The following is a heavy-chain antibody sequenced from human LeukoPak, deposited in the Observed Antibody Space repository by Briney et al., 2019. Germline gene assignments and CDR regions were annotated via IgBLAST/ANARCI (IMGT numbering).Heavy chain of an antibody. Sequence: ASVKVSCKASGYTFTSYDINWVRQASGQGLEWMGWMNPNSGNTGYAQKFQGRVTITRNTSISTAYVELSSLRSEDTAVYYCARGSILEWSNPYAFDIWGQGTMVTVSS. CDR1: GYTFTSYD. CDR2: MNPNSGNT. CDR3: ARGSILEWSNPYAFDI. V-gene: IGHV1-8*03. D-gene: IGHD3-3*01. J-gene: IGHJ3*02.